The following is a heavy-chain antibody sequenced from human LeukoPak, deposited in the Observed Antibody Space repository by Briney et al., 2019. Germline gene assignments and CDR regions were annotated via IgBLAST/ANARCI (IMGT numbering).Heavy chain of an antibody. CDR3: ARDILTGYYMDV. D-gene: IGHD3-9*01. J-gene: IGHJ6*03. CDR1: GGTFSSYA. CDR2: IIPIFGTA. V-gene: IGHV1-69*06. Sequence: ASVKVSCKASGGTFSSYAISWVRQAPGQGLEWMGGIIPIFGTANYAQKFQGRVTITADKSTSTAYMELSSLRSEDTAVYYCARDILTGYYMDVWGKGTTVTISS.